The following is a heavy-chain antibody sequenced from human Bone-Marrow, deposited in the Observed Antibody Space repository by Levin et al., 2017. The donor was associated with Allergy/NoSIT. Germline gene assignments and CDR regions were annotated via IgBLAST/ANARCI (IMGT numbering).Heavy chain of an antibody. CDR2: ISWNSGSI. CDR3: AKASRGGKDHEYYYYGMDV. D-gene: IGHD3-16*01. V-gene: IGHV3-9*01. Sequence: RTGGSLRLSCAASGFTFDDYAMHWVRQAPGKGLEWVSGISWNSGSIGYADSVKGRFTISRDNAKNSLYLQMNSLRAEDTALYYCAKASRGGKDHEYYYYGMDVWGQGTTVTVSS. CDR1: GFTFDDYA. J-gene: IGHJ6*02.